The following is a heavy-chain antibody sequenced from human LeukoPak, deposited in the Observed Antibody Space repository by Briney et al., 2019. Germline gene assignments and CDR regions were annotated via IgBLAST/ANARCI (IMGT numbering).Heavy chain of an antibody. J-gene: IGHJ4*02. CDR1: GFTFGSYT. D-gene: IGHD2-8*01. CDR2: ISSSSHYI. V-gene: IGHV3-21*01. CDR3: VKGGANYDY. Sequence: GGSLRLSCAASGFTFGSYTMNWVRQAPGKGLEWVSTISSSSHYIYYADSVKGRFIISRDDATNSLYLQMNSLRAEDTAVYYCVKGGANYDYWGQGTLVTVSS.